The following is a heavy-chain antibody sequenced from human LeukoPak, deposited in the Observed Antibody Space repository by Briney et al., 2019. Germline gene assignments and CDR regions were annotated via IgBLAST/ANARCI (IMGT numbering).Heavy chain of an antibody. D-gene: IGHD2-15*01. CDR3: ARRYCSGGTCFYFDY. CDR1: GGSISSSSYY. V-gene: IGHV4-39*01. Sequence: PSESLSLTCTVSGGSISSSSYYWGWVRQPPGKGLEWIAKIYCTGGTYYNPSLNSRLTISVDTSKNQFSLELSSVTAADTAVYYCARRYCSGGTCFYFDYWGQGTVVTVSS. J-gene: IGHJ4*02. CDR2: IYCTGGT.